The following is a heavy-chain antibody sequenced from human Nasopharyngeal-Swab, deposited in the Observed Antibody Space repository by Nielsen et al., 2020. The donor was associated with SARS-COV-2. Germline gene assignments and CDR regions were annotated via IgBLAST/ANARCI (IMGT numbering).Heavy chain of an antibody. Sequence: WIRQPPGKGLGWIGYIYYSGSTYYNPSLKSRVTISVDTSKNQFSLKLSSVTAADTAVYYCARDCKDSRGHYFDYWGQGTLVTVSS. D-gene: IGHD3-22*01. J-gene: IGHJ4*02. CDR3: ARDCKDSRGHYFDY. V-gene: IGHV4-31*02. CDR2: IYYSGST.